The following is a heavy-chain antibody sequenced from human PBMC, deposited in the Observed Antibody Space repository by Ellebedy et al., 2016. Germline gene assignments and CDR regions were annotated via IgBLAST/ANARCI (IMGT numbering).Heavy chain of an antibody. D-gene: IGHD2-15*01. CDR1: GYIFISYG. Sequence: ASVKVSCKASGYIFISYGISWVRQAPGQGPEWMGWISAYNGNTKYAQKFQGRVTMTTDTSTTTAYMELTSLRSDDTAVYYCARDWLIVAEGTLGHWGQGTLVTVSS. V-gene: IGHV1-18*04. CDR3: ARDWLIVAEGTLGH. CDR2: ISAYNGNT. J-gene: IGHJ4*02.